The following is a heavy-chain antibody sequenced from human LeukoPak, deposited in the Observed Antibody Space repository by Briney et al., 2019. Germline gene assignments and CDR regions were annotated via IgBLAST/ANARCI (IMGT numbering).Heavy chain of an antibody. CDR3: ARTKELSTIFEF. J-gene: IGHJ4*02. V-gene: IGHV5-51*01. Sequence: GESLKISCKASGYTFTDYWIGWVRQMPGKGLEWMGLIYPGDSDTRHSPSFEGQVTISADKSINTAFLQWSSLKASDTAIYYCARTKELSTIFEFWGQGTLVTVSS. D-gene: IGHD5-24*01. CDR1: GYTFTDYW. CDR2: IYPGDSDT.